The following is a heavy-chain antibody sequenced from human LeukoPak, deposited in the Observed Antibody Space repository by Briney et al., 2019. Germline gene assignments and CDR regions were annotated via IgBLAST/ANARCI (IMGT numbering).Heavy chain of an antibody. V-gene: IGHV4-59*01. CDR3: VRGPYGSGISNWFDP. J-gene: IGHJ5*02. D-gene: IGHD3-10*01. Sequence: SETLSLTCTVSGGSISSYYWSWIRQPPGKGLEWIGYIYYSGDTNYNPSLQSRVTVSVDTSKNKFSLRLTSVSAADTAVYYCVRGPYGSGISNWFDPWGQGTQVIVSS. CDR2: IYYSGDT. CDR1: GGSISSYY.